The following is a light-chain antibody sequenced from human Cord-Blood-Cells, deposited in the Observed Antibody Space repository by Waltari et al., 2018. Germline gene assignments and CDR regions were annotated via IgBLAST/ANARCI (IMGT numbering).Light chain of an antibody. CDR1: SRDVVGYNY. CDR3: CSYAGSYTYV. CDR2: DVS. J-gene: IGLJ1*01. Sequence: QSALTQPRSVSGSPGQSVTISGTGTSRDVVGYNYVPWYQQHPGKAPKLMIYDVSKRPSGVPDRFSGSKSGNTASLTISGLQAEDEADYYCCSYAGSYTYVFGTGTKVTVL. V-gene: IGLV2-11*01.